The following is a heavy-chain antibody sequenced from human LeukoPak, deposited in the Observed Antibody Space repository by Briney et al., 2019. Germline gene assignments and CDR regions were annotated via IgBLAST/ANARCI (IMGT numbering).Heavy chain of an antibody. D-gene: IGHD3-22*01. J-gene: IGHJ4*02. CDR2: IRSGGSIT. V-gene: IGHV3-48*01. CDR1: GFTFSSYS. CDR3: ARGVDYYENSGTIDY. Sequence: GGSLRLSCAASGFTFSSYSMNWVRQAPGKGLEWVSYIRSGGSITRYADYVKGRFTISRDNSKNTLYLQMNSLRAEDTAVYYCARGVDYYENSGTIDYWGQGTLVTVSS.